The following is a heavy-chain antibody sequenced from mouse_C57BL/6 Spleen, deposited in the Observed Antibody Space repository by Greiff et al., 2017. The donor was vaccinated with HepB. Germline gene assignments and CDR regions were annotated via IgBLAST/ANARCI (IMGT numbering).Heavy chain of an antibody. CDR2: IRNKANGYTK. J-gene: IGHJ3*01. V-gene: IGHV7-3*01. CDR1: GFTFTDYY. CDR3: ARSYPIYDGNFPWFAY. Sequence: EVKVVESGGGLVQPGGSLSLSCAASGFTFTDYYMSWVRQPPGKALEWLGFIRNKANGYTKEYSASVKGRFTISRDNSQSILYLQMNALRAEDSATYYCARSYPIYDGNFPWFAYWGQGTLVTVSA. D-gene: IGHD2-3*01.